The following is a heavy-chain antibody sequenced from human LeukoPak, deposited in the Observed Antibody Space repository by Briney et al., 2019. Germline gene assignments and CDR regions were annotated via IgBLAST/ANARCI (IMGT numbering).Heavy chain of an antibody. V-gene: IGHV4-39*07. Sequence: KTSETLSLTCAVSGGSIRSSHHYWGWIRQPPGKGLEWIGSVYSSGSAYYNPSLRTRVSISVDTSKSQFSLKLSSVTAADTAVYYCARDGSGYDFWSGYSFFDYWGQGTLVTVSS. J-gene: IGHJ4*02. CDR2: VYSSGSA. CDR3: ARDGSGYDFWSGYSFFDY. D-gene: IGHD3-3*01. CDR1: GGSIRSSHHY.